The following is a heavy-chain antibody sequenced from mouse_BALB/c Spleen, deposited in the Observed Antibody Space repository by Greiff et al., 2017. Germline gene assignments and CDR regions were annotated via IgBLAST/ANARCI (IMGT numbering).Heavy chain of an antibody. CDR3: ARGDSSGYDYFDY. J-gene: IGHJ2*01. V-gene: IGHV5-4*02. D-gene: IGHD3-2*01. CDR1: GFTFSDYY. Sequence: DVMLVESGGGLVKPGGSLKLSCAASGFTFSDYYMYWVRQTPEKRLEWVATISDGGSYTYYPDSVKGRFTVSRDNAKNNLYLQMSSLKSEDTAMYYCARGDSSGYDYFDYWGQGTTLTVSS. CDR2: ISDGGSYT.